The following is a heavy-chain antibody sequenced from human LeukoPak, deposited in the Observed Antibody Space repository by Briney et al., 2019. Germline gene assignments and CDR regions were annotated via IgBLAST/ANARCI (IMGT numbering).Heavy chain of an antibody. CDR3: ARRPPGPVTSFDY. V-gene: IGHV4-4*07. CDR2: IYSTGTT. J-gene: IGHJ4*02. Sequence: SETLSLTCTVSGGSISNYYWNWIRQPAGKGLEWIGRIYSTGTTNYNPSLTSRVTVSLETSKNQFSLRLNSVTAADTAVYYCARRPPGPVTSFDYWGPGTLVTVSS. CDR1: GGSISNYY. D-gene: IGHD4-17*01.